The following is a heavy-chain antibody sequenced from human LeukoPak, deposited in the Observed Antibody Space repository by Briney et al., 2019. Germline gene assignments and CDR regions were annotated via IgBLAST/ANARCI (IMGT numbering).Heavy chain of an antibody. CDR3: AKNAGLGYCTSTSCPFDP. Sequence: GGSLRHSCAASGFTFSNYAMNWVRQAPGKGLEWVSGISGSGDSTNYADSVKGRFTISRDNSKNTLFLQMNSLRAEDTAVYYCAKNAGLGYCTSTSCPFDPWGQGTLVTVSS. CDR1: GFTFSNYA. D-gene: IGHD2-2*01. CDR2: ISGSGDST. J-gene: IGHJ5*02. V-gene: IGHV3-23*01.